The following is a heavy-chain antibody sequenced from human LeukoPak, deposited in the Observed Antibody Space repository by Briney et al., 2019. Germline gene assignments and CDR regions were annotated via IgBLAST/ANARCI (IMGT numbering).Heavy chain of an antibody. J-gene: IGHJ4*02. CDR1: GFTVSSNY. V-gene: IGHV3-53*01. CDR2: TYSSGTT. CDR3: AREPTYSSSLDY. D-gene: IGHD6-6*01. Sequence: GGSLRLSCAASGFTVSSNYMSWVRQAPGKGLEYISVTYSSGTTYYADSVRDRSTISRDNSRNTLYLQMNSLRPEDTAVYYCAREPTYSSSLDYWGQGTLVTVSS.